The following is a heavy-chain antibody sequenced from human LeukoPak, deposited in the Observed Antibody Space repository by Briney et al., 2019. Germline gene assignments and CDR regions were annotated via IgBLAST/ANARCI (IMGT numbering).Heavy chain of an antibody. V-gene: IGHV3-11*01. CDR1: GFTFSDYY. Sequence: GGSLRLSCAASGFTFSDYYISWIRQAPGKGLEWVSYISSSGSTIYYADSVKGRFTISRDNAKNSLYLQMNSLRAEDTAVYYCARERRAVAGTADYWGQGTLVTVSS. CDR3: ARERRAVAGTADY. D-gene: IGHD6-19*01. CDR2: ISSSGSTI. J-gene: IGHJ4*02.